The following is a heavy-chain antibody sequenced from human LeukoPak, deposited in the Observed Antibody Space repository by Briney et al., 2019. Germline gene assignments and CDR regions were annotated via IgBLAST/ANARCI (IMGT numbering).Heavy chain of an antibody. J-gene: IGHJ5*02. Sequence: GGSLRLSCEASGVTFSSYAMSWVRQAPGKGLEWVSAISATGGTTYYANSVKGRFTSSRDNSKNVLYLQLSSLRAEDTAIYYCAKGKQTAFLDWFDPWGQGTLVTVSS. CDR2: ISATGGTT. D-gene: IGHD2-21*02. V-gene: IGHV3-23*01. CDR1: GVTFSSYA. CDR3: AKGKQTAFLDWFDP.